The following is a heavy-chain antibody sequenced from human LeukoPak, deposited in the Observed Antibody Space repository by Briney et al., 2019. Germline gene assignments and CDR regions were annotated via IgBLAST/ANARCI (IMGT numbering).Heavy chain of an antibody. CDR1: GFTFNNYG. V-gene: IGHV3-30*02. CDR3: GRVAPGGRHIDY. J-gene: IGHJ4*02. D-gene: IGHD6-13*01. Sequence: GGSLRLSCAASGFTFNNYGIHWVRQAPGKGLEWVAFIRYDGSGKYYADSVKGRFTISRDNSKNTLYLQMNSLRAEDTAVYYCGRVAPGGRHIDYWGQGTLVTVSS. CDR2: IRYDGSGK.